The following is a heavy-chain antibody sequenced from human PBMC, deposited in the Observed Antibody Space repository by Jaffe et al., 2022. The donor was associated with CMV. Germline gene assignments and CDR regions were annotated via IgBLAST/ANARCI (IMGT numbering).Heavy chain of an antibody. CDR3: ARARLGYYYGSGSYHRPLDV. Sequence: QVQLVQSGAEVKKPGSSVKVSCKASGGTFSSYAISWVRQAPGQGLEWMGGIIPIFGTANYAQKFQGRVTITADESTSTAYMELSSLRSEDTAVYYCARARLGYYYGSGSYHRPLDVWGQGTTVTVSS. D-gene: IGHD3-10*01. CDR1: GGTFSSYA. CDR2: IIPIFGTA. V-gene: IGHV1-69*01. J-gene: IGHJ6*02.